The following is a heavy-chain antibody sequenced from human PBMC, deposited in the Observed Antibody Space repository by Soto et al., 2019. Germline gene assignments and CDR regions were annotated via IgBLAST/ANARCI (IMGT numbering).Heavy chain of an antibody. CDR1: GFTFSRYA. J-gene: IGHJ4*02. V-gene: IGHV3-23*01. CDR3: SKDLGISVAADDY. D-gene: IGHD6-19*01. Sequence: EVQLLESGGGLVQPGGSLRLSCAASGFTFSRYAMSWVRQAPGKGLEWVSTLSGSGTTAYYAGSVKGRFTMSRDNSKNILYLQMHSLRVEDTAVYYCSKDLGISVAADDYWGQGTLVTVSS. CDR2: LSGSGTTA.